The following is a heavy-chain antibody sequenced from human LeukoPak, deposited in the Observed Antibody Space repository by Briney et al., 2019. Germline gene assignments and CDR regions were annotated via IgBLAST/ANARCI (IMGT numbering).Heavy chain of an antibody. V-gene: IGHV3-30*18. CDR3: AKVFSSSWYYFDY. J-gene: IGHJ4*02. D-gene: IGHD6-13*01. Sequence: GGSLRLSCAASGFTFSSYGMHWVRQAPGKGLEWVAVISYDGSNKYYADSVKGRFTISRDNSKNTLYLQMNSLRAEDTAVYYCAKVFSSSWYYFDYWGQGTLVTVSS. CDR2: ISYDGSNK. CDR1: GFTFSSYG.